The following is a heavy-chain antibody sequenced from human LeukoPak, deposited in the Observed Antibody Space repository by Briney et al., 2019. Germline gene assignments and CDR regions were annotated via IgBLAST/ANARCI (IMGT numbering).Heavy chain of an antibody. CDR3: AREGYSSSWYNFNYYYYYGMDV. J-gene: IGHJ6*02. D-gene: IGHD6-13*01. V-gene: IGHV3-74*01. CDR1: GFTFSSYW. CDR2: INSDGSST. Sequence: GGSLRLSCAASGFTFSSYWMHWVRQAPGKGLVWVSRINSDGSSTSYADSVKGRFTISRDNAKNTLYLQMNSLRAEDTAVHYCAREGYSSSWYNFNYYYYYGMDVWGQGTTVTVSS.